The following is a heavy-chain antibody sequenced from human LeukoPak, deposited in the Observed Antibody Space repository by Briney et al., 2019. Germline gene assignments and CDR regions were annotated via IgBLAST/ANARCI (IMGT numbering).Heavy chain of an antibody. D-gene: IGHD6-25*01. V-gene: IGHV3-7*01. CDR3: ARSIGAVRSAHDYYDY. CDR2: IHQDGNER. Sequence: PGGSLRLSCAASGFTFCNYWMIWVPQAPGKGLEGVANIHQDGNERYYVDSVKGRFTISRDHAKNSLYLQMNSLRAGDTAVYYCARSIGAVRSAHDYYDYWGQGTLVTVSS. CDR1: GFTFCNYW. J-gene: IGHJ4*02.